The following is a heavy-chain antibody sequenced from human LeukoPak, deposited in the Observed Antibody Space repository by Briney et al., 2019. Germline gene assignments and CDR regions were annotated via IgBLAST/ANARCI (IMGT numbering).Heavy chain of an antibody. D-gene: IGHD1-26*01. CDR1: EFTVSNNY. V-gene: IGHV3-30*02. J-gene: IGHJ4*02. CDR3: AKDLGSRVGCFDS. Sequence: GGSLRLSCAASEFTVSNNYMSWVRQAPGKGLEWVAFIRYDGTNKYYTDSVGGRFTISRDNSMNTLYLQMNSLRPEDTAVYYCAKDLGSRVGCFDSWGQGTLVTVSS. CDR2: IRYDGTNK.